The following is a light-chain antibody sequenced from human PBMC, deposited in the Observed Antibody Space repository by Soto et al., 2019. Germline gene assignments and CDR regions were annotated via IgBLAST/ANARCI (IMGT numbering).Light chain of an antibody. CDR3: PT. Sequence: EIVMTQSPATLSLSPGERATLSCRASQRVSRSYLSSYQQKPGQAPRLLIYGAYTRATGIPARFSGSGSGTDFTLTISSLQPEDFAVYYCPTFGQGTKVEIK. CDR2: GAY. J-gene: IGKJ1*01. CDR1: QRVSRSY. V-gene: IGKV3D-7*01.